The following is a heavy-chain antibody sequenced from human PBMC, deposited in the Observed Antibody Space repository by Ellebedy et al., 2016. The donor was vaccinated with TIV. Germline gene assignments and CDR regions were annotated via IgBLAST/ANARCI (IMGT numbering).Heavy chain of an antibody. V-gene: IGHV3-23*01. J-gene: IGHJ4*02. CDR3: AKDPALVYDTSYYYLDF. D-gene: IGHD3-22*01. Sequence: GESLKISCAASGFTFSNYALTWVRQAPGKGLEWVSSISGSGAATYYADSVKGRFTISRDNSKNTLYLQMERLRAEDTAVYYCAKDPALVYDTSYYYLDFWGQGTLVSVSS. CDR1: GFTFSNYA. CDR2: ISGSGAAT.